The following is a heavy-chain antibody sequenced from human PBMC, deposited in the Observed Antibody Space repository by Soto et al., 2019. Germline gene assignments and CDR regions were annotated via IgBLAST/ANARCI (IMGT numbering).Heavy chain of an antibody. V-gene: IGHV3-74*01. Sequence: PWWSLRLSCSASVLTCSGYWMHWFRQAPGKGLVWVSRIDTDGSVTNYADSVEGRFTISRDDAKNTLYLQMNSLRAEDTAVYYCARDTPHNWFDPWGQGILVTVSS. J-gene: IGHJ5*02. CDR2: IDTDGSVT. CDR1: VLTCSGYW. CDR3: ARDTPHNWFDP.